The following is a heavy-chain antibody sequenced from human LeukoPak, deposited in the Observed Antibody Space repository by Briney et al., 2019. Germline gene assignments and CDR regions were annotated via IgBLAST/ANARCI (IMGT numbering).Heavy chain of an antibody. Sequence: GGSLRLSCAASGFTISSYGMHWGRQAPGKGLEWVAVIWYDGSNKYYADSVKGRFTISRDNSKNTLYLQMNSLRAEDTAVYYCARGSVEDIVVVQADRPYYYYGMDVWGQGTTVTVSS. CDR1: GFTISSYG. J-gene: IGHJ6*02. V-gene: IGHV3-33*01. D-gene: IGHD2-2*01. CDR2: IWYDGSNK. CDR3: ARGSVEDIVVVQADRPYYYYGMDV.